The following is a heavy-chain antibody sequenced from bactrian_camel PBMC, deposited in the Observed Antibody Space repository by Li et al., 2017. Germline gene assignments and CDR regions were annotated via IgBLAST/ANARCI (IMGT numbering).Heavy chain of an antibody. CDR1: GFTFSSYD. D-gene: IGHD6*01. CDR3: AQYGGSWKGYGSYNF. J-gene: IGHJ4*01. CDR2: ISSASTT. Sequence: DVQLVESGGGLVQAGESLRLTCAASGFTFSSYDMSWYRQAPGKERELVSRISSASTTCYADSVKGRFTISRDNAKNTVYLQLDSLKTEDMAMYYCAQYGGSWKGYGSYNFWGQGTQVTVS. V-gene: IGHV3S10*01.